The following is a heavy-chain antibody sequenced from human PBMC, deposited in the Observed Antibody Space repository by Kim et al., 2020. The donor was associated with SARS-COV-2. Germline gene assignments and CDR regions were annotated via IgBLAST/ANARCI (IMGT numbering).Heavy chain of an antibody. CDR2: LSYDGSIH. J-gene: IGHJ3*01. D-gene: IGHD3-16*01. V-gene: IGHV3-30*18. CDR1: GFTFNNYA. CDR3: AKSSEFVWFSRGLNAFD. Sequence: GGSLRLSCGASGFTFNNYAMHWVRQPPGKGLEWVAVLSYDGSIHYSADSVKGQFTVSRDSSHNTLYLQIRSLSPDDAAFYYFAKSSEFVWFSRGLNAFD.